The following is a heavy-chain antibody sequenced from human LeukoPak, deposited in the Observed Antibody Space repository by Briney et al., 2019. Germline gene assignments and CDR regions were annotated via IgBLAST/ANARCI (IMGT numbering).Heavy chain of an antibody. Sequence: GGSLRLSCAASGFTFSSYGMHWVRQAPGQGLEWVAVISYDGSNKYYADSVKGRFTISRDNSKNTLYLQMISLRAEDTAVYYCAKIRGNLRANYLDYWGQRTLVTVSS. CDR3: AKIRGNLRANYLDY. D-gene: IGHD1-14*01. V-gene: IGHV3-30*18. CDR1: GFTFSSYG. J-gene: IGHJ4*02. CDR2: ISYDGSNK.